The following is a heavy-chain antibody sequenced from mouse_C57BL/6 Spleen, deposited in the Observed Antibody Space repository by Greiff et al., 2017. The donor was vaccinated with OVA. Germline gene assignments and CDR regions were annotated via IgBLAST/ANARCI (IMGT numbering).Heavy chain of an antibody. D-gene: IGHD2-1*01. CDR1: GFTFSSYA. J-gene: IGHJ3*01. V-gene: IGHV5-9-1*02. CDR3: TRDGGNSWFAY. Sequence: EVKLMESGEGLVKPGGSLKLSCAASGFTFSSYAMSWVRQTPEKRLEWVAYISSGGDYIYYADTVKGRFTISRDNARNTLYLQMSSLKSEDTAMYYCTRDGGNSWFAYWGQGTLVTVSA. CDR2: ISSGGDYI.